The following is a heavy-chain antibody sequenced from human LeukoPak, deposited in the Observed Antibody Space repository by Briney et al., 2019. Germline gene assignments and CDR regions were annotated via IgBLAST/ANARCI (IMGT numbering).Heavy chain of an antibody. CDR2: IYSGGST. D-gene: IGHD6-19*01. J-gene: IGHJ6*02. CDR1: GFTVSSNY. V-gene: IGHV3-66*01. CDR3: ARDFNHPGTRFAQWLPNYYYYGMDV. Sequence: GGSLRLSCAASGFTVSSNYMSWVRQAPGKGLEWVSVIYSGGSTYYADSVKGRFTISRDNSKNTLYLQMNSLRAEDTAVYYCARDFNHPGTRFAQWLPNYYYYGMDVWGQGTMVTVSS.